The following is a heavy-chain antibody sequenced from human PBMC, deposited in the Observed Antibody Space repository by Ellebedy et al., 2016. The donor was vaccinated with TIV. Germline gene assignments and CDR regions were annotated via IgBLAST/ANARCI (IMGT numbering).Heavy chain of an antibody. V-gene: IGHV3-7*04. J-gene: IGHJ4*02. CDR2: IGNDGTDK. D-gene: IGHD1-20*01. CDR3: ARDNWNGLASDY. Sequence: GESLKISCEVYGFTYDIFWMSWVRQAPGKGLEWVANIGNDGTDKYYADSVKGRFTISRDNARNSLYLQMTSLRAEDTAVYYCARDNWNGLASDYWGQGTLVTVSS. CDR1: GFTYDIFW.